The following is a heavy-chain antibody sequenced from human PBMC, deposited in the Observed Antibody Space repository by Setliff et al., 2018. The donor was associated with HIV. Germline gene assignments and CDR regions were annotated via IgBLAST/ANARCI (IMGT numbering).Heavy chain of an antibody. CDR2: IYYSETT. CDR3: ARVREISDVRLSAFDI. V-gene: IGHV4-31*03. D-gene: IGHD2-21*02. CDR1: GVSMTSGGYY. Sequence: SSETLSLTCTVSGVSMTSGGYYWSWIRQLPGKGLEWIGYIYYSETTYYNPSLSSRVTISEDSSMNQFSLKLTSVTAADTAVYYCARVREISDVRLSAFDIWGQGTMVTVSS. J-gene: IGHJ3*02.